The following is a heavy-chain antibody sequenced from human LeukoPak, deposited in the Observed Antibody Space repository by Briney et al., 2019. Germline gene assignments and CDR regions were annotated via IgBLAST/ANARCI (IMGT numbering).Heavy chain of an antibody. CDR3: AREGGSGSYYNFNWFDP. Sequence: GGSLRLSCAGSGFTFSNYWMSWVRQAPGKGLEWVANIKEDGSEKYYVDSVKGRFTISRDNARNSLFLQMNSLRAEDTAVYYCAREGGSGSYYNFNWFDPWGQGTLVTVSS. J-gene: IGHJ5*02. CDR1: GFTFSNYW. CDR2: IKEDGSEK. D-gene: IGHD3-10*01. V-gene: IGHV3-7*01.